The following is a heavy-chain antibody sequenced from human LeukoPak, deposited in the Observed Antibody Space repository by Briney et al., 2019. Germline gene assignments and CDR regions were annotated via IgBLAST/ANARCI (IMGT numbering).Heavy chain of an antibody. CDR3: ARETNFYLDY. J-gene: IGHJ4*02. D-gene: IGHD1-7*01. CDR1: GGSFSGYY. Sequence: PSETLSLTCAVYGGSFSGYYWSWIRQPPGKGLEWIGEINHSGSTNYNPSLKSRVTISVDTSKNQFSLKLSSVTAAGTAVYYCARETNFYLDYWGQGTLVTVSS. V-gene: IGHV4-34*01. CDR2: INHSGST.